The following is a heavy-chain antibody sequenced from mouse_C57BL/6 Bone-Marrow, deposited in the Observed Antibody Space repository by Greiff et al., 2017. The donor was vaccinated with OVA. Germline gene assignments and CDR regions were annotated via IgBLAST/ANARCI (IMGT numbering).Heavy chain of an antibody. D-gene: IGHD4-1*01. CDR2: IWSGGST. CDR1: GFSLTSYG. Sequence: VQLQQSGPGLVQPSQSLSITCTVSGFSLTSYGVHWVRQSPGKGLEWLGVIWSGGSTDYNAAFISRLSISKDNSKSQVFFKMTSLQADDTAIYYCDRKGDNWDWYFDVWGTGTTVTVSS. CDR3: DRKGDNWDWYFDV. J-gene: IGHJ1*03. V-gene: IGHV2-2*01.